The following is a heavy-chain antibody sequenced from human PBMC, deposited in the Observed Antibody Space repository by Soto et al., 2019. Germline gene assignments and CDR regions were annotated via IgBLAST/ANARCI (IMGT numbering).Heavy chain of an antibody. J-gene: IGHJ5*02. D-gene: IGHD5-12*01. CDR2: ISGSRGST. CDR3: AAEGGYDSQGPGWFDP. Sequence: PGGSLRLSRAASGFTFSSYAMSWVRQAPGKGLEWVSAISGSRGSTYYADSVKGRFNISRDKSKNTLYLQMNSLRAEDTAVYYCAAEGGYDSQGPGWFDPGGQGTLVTVSS. CDR1: GFTFSSYA. V-gene: IGHV3-23*01.